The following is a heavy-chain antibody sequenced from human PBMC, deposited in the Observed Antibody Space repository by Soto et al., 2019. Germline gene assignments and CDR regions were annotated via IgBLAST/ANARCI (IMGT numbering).Heavy chain of an antibody. V-gene: IGHV3-21*01. CDR2: ISSSSSYI. CDR1: GFTFSSYS. D-gene: IGHD3-9*01. Sequence: EVQLVESGGGLVKPGGSLRLSCAASGFTFSSYSMNWVRQAPGKGLEWVSSISSSSSYIYYADSVKGRFTISRDNAKNSLYLQMNRLRAEDTAVYYCARDLSSYDILTGYYKYGLDVWGQGTTVTVSS. J-gene: IGHJ6*02. CDR3: ARDLSSYDILTGYYKYGLDV.